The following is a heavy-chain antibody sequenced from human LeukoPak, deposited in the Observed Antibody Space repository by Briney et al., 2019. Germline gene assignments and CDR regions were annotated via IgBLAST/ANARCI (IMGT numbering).Heavy chain of an antibody. CDR1: GFTFSSYS. D-gene: IGHD3-10*01. Sequence: GGSLRLSCAASGFTFSSYSMNWVRQAPGKGLEWVSSISSSSSHIYYADSVKGRFTISRDNAKNSLYLQMNSLRAEDAAVYYCARGRGLPGPLDYWGQGTLVTVSS. CDR2: ISSSSSHI. J-gene: IGHJ4*02. CDR3: ARGRGLPGPLDY. V-gene: IGHV3-21*01.